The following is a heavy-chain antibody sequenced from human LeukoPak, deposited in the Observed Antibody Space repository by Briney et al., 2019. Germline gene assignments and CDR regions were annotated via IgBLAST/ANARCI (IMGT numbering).Heavy chain of an antibody. CDR2: IGAYNGNT. Sequence: GASVKVSCKASGYTFTSYGISWVRQAPGQGLEWMGWIGAYNGNTNYAQKLQGRVTMTTDTSTSTAYMELRSLRSDDTAVYYCVVGYYDSSGYRPNDAFDIWGQGTMVTVSS. D-gene: IGHD3-22*01. CDR3: VVGYYDSSGYRPNDAFDI. CDR1: GYTFTSYG. V-gene: IGHV1-18*01. J-gene: IGHJ3*02.